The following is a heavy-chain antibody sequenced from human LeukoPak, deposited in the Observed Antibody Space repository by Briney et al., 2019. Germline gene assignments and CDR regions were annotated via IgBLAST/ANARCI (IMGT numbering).Heavy chain of an antibody. CDR3: ARVKAISSWPDQHEEYWYFDL. CDR2: IYHSGST. Sequence: SQTLSLTCAVAGGSISSGGYSWSWIRQPPGKGLEWIGYIYHSGSTYYNPSLKSRVTISVDRSKNQFSLKLSSVTAADTAVYYCARVKAISSWPDQHEEYWYFDLWGRGTLVTVSS. J-gene: IGHJ2*01. D-gene: IGHD6-13*01. CDR1: GGSISSGGYS. V-gene: IGHV4-30-2*01.